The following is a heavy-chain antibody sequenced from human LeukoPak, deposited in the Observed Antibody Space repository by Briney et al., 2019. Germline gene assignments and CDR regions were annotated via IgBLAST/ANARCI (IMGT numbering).Heavy chain of an antibody. CDR1: GGSISSYY. Sequence: KPSETLSLTCTVSGGSISSYYWSWIRQPPGKGLEWIGYIYYSGSTNYNPSLKSRVTISVDTSKNQFSLKLSSVTAADTAVYYCVRSYNSGFDYWGQGTLVTVSS. V-gene: IGHV4-59*01. J-gene: IGHJ4*02. D-gene: IGHD6-19*01. CDR2: IYYSGST. CDR3: VRSYNSGFDY.